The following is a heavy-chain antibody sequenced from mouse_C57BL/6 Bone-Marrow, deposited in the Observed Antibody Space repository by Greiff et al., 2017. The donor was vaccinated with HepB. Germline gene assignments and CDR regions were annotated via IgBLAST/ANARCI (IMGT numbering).Heavy chain of an antibody. V-gene: IGHV3-1*01. CDR3: ARVPAYYSNGYFDV. D-gene: IGHD2-5*01. CDR2: ISYSGST. J-gene: IGHJ1*03. CDR1: GYSITSGYD. Sequence: EVQLVESGPGMVKPSQSLSLTCTVTGYSITSGYDWHWIRHFPGNKLEWMGYISYSGSTNYNPSLKSRISITHDTSKNHFFLKLNSVTTEDTATYYCARVPAYYSNGYFDVWGTGTTVTVSS.